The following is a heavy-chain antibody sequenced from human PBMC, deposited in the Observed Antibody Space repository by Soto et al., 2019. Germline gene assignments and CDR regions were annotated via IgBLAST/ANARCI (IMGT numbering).Heavy chain of an antibody. D-gene: IGHD2-2*02. Sequence: GGSLRLSCAASGFPFSSYAMSWVRQAPGKGLEWVSTISGSGSNTYYADSVKGRFTISRDNSKNTLYLQMNSLRAEDTALYYCAKDLNIWAGGCSTTTCYNFDSWGQGTLVTVSS. V-gene: IGHV3-23*01. J-gene: IGHJ4*02. CDR3: AKDLNIWAGGCSTTTCYNFDS. CDR2: ISGSGSNT. CDR1: GFPFSSYA.